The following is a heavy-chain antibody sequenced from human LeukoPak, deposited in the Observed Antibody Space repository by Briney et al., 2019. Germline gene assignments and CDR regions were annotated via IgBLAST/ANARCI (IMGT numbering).Heavy chain of an antibody. CDR1: GYTFTSYA. CDR3: SRAGSGSSRFFDY. V-gene: IGHV1-18*01. J-gene: IGHJ4*02. D-gene: IGHD3-10*01. CDR2: ISAYNGNT. Sequence: ASAKVSCKASGYTFTSYAMNWVRQAPGQGLEWMGWISAYNGNTNYVQKLQGRVTMTTDTSTSTAYMELRSLRSDDTAVYYCSRAGSGSSRFFDYWGQGTLVTVSS.